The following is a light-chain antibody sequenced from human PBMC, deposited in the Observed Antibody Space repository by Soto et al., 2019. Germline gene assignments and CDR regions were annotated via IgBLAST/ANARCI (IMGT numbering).Light chain of an antibody. Sequence: QSALTQPAAVSGSPGQSISISCTGTSSDVGGYYYVSWYRQHPGTAPRLLIYEVSNRPSGVSSLFSGSKSGNTASLTISGLLADDEADYYCSSYPSSNTVVFGGGTKLTVL. CDR2: EVS. CDR3: SSYPSSNTVV. J-gene: IGLJ2*01. V-gene: IGLV2-14*01. CDR1: SSDVGGYYY.